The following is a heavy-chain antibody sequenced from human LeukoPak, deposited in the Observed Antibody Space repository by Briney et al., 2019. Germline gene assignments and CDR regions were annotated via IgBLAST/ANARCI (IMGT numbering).Heavy chain of an antibody. D-gene: IGHD2-2*01. J-gene: IGHJ4*02. CDR1: GYTFTNYD. Sequence: ASATVSCKASGYTFTNYDISWVRQAPGQGLEWMGWISAYNGNINYAQNFQGRVTMTTDTSTSTAYMELRSLRSDDTAVYYCARGRYCSSTSCSPSFYFDLWGQGTLVTVSS. CDR3: ARGRYCSSTSCSPSFYFDL. CDR2: ISAYNGNI. V-gene: IGHV1-18*01.